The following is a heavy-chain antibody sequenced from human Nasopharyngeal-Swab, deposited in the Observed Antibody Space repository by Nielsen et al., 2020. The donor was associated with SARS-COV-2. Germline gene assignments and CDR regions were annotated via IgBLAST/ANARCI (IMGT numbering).Heavy chain of an antibody. D-gene: IGHD2-2*02. V-gene: IGHV3-23*01. J-gene: IGHJ4*02. CDR1: GFTFSSYA. Sequence: GESLKISCAASGFTFSSYAMSWVRQAPGKGLEWVSAISGSGGSTSYAQKFQGRVTMTRDTSTSTVYMELSSLRSEDTAVYYCARDESVVVPAAIPYWGQGTLVTVSS. CDR3: ARDESVVVPAAIPY. CDR2: ISGSGGST.